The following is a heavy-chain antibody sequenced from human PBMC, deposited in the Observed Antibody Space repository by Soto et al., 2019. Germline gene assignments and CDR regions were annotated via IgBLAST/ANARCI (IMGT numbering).Heavy chain of an antibody. CDR1: GATLSNYA. D-gene: IGHD6-13*01. Sequence: QVHLVQSGAEVKKPGSSVKVSCKISGATLSNYAVNWLRQAPGHGLEWVGGVIPLLGATYYTQKFKGRATITADEFTTTAYLDLSRLTSEDTAIYFCARAAAPGTMTGHVEYWGQGTLIPVSS. V-gene: IGHV1-69*01. CDR2: VIPLLGAT. J-gene: IGHJ4*02. CDR3: ARAAAPGTMTGHVEY.